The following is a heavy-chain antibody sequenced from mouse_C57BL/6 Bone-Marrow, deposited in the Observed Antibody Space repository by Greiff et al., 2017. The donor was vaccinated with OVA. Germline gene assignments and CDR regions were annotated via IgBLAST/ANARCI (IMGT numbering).Heavy chain of an antibody. D-gene: IGHD2-3*01. V-gene: IGHV5-4*01. J-gene: IGHJ3*01. CDR3: AREGDGYYVAWFAY. CDR2: ISDGGSYT. CDR1: GFTFSSYA. Sequence: DVHLVESGGGLVKPGGSLKLSCAASGFTFSSYAMSWVRQTPEKRLEWVATISDGGSYTYYPDNVKGRFTISRDNAKNNLYLQMSHLKSEDTAMYYCAREGDGYYVAWFAYWGQGTLVTVSA.